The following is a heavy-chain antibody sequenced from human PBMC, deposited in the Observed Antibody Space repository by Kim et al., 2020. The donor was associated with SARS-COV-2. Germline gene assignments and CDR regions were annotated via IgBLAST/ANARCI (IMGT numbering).Heavy chain of an antibody. CDR1: GFTFDDYT. CDR3: AKDMGITTDRGWYYYGMDV. CDR2: ISWDGGST. J-gene: IGHJ6*02. V-gene: IGHV3-43*01. D-gene: IGHD4-4*01. Sequence: GGSLRLSCAASGFTFDDYTMHWVRQAPGKGLEWVSLISWDGGSTYYADSVKGRFTISRDNSKNSLYLQMNSLGTEDTALYYCAKDMGITTDRGWYYYGMDVWGQGTTVTVSS.